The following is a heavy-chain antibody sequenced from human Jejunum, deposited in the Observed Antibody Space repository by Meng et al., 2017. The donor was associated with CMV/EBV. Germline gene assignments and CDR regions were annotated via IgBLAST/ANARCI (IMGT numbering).Heavy chain of an antibody. Sequence: SGSTFSSYWMHWVRQIPGKGLEWVSCIPSAGGSTRYGDSVKGRFTISRDNGKNTVFLQMNSLRDEDTGIYYCAAAPSGLGFTGDTGWGQGTLVTVSS. V-gene: IGHV3-74*01. CDR3: AAAPSGLGFTGDTG. J-gene: IGHJ1*01. CDR2: IPSAGGST. D-gene: IGHD1-1*01. CDR1: GSTFSSYW.